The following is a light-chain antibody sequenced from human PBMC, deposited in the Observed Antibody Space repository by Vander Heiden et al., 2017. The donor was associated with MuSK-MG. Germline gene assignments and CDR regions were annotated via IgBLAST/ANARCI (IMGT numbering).Light chain of an antibody. J-gene: IGKJ1*01. V-gene: IGKV4-1*01. CDR3: QQYYSFPRT. CDR1: QTILYSANKKNY. Sequence: VLTPSPDSLPVSLGERATIHCKYSQTILYSANKKNYLAWYQQKPGQPTKLLIYGASTREAGVPDRCSGSGSGTDFTLTSSSLQAEDVAFYYCQQYYSFPRTFGQGTRVEIK. CDR2: GAS.